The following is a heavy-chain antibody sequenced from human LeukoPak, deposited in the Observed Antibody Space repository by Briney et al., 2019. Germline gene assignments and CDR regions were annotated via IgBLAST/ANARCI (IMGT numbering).Heavy chain of an antibody. CDR3: AKLRLRSAVNDAFDI. J-gene: IGHJ3*02. CDR1: GFTFSTYG. Sequence: PGGSLRLSCAASGFTFSTYGMSWVRQAPGKGLEWVSAISGSGGSTNYADSVKGRFTISRDNSKNTLYLQMNSLRAEDTAVYYCAKLRLRSAVNDAFDIWGQGTMVTVSS. CDR2: ISGSGGST. D-gene: IGHD5-18*01. V-gene: IGHV3-23*01.